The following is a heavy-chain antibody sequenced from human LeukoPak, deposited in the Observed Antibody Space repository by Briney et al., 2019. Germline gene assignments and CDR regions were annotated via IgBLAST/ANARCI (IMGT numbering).Heavy chain of an antibody. CDR1: GGSISSSSYY. CDR3: ARENYYDSSGYTLVDY. CDR2: VYYSGST. J-gene: IGHJ4*02. D-gene: IGHD3-22*01. Sequence: SETLSLTCTVSGGSISSSSYYWGWIRQPPGKGLEWIGSVYYSGSTYYNPSLKSRVTISVDTSKNQFSLKLSSVTAADTAVYYCARENYYDSSGYTLVDYWGQGTLVTVSS. V-gene: IGHV4-39*02.